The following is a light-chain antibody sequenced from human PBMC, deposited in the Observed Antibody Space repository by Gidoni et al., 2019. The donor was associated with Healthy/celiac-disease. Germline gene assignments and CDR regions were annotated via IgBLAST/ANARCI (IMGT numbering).Light chain of an antibody. Sequence: EIVLTQSPATLSFSPGERATLSCRARQSVSSYLAGYQQKPVQAPRLLIYDASNRATGIPARFSGSGSGTDFTLTNSSLETEDFAVYYCQQRSNWPRYTFGQXTKLEIK. J-gene: IGKJ2*01. CDR1: QSVSSY. V-gene: IGKV3-11*01. CDR2: DAS. CDR3: QQRSNWPRYT.